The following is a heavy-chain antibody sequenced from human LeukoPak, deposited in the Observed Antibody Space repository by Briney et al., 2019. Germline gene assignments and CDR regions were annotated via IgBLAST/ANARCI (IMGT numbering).Heavy chain of an antibody. D-gene: IGHD3-3*01. CDR1: GGSISSYY. V-gene: IGHV4-4*07. CDR3: ARYYDFWSGRHNWFDP. J-gene: IGHJ5*02. CDR2: IYTSGST. Sequence: KASETLSLTCTVSGGSISSYYWSWIRQPAGKGLEWIGRIYTSGSTNYNPSLKSRVTMSVDTSKNQFSLKLSSVTAADTAVYYCARYYDFWSGRHNWFDPWGQGTLVTVSS.